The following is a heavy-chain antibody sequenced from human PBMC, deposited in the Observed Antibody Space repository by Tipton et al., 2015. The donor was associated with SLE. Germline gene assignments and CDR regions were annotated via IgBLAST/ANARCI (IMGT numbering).Heavy chain of an antibody. Sequence: TLSLTCTVSGGSISSHYWSWIRQPPGKGLEWIGYIYNSGSGNYNPSLKSRVTISVGTSKNQFSLKLSSVSAADTAVYYWARSDYYDSSGYSSYAFDIWGQGTMVTVSS. CDR2: IYNSGSG. D-gene: IGHD3-22*01. CDR1: GGSISSHY. J-gene: IGHJ3*02. V-gene: IGHV4-59*11. CDR3: ARSDYYDSSGYSSYAFDI.